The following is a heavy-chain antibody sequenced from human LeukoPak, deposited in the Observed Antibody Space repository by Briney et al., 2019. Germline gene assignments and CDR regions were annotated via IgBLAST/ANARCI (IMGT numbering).Heavy chain of an antibody. CDR1: GGSTSSYY. V-gene: IGHV4-59*01. J-gene: IGHJ4*02. CDR3: ARGEDAAPFDY. Sequence: SETLSLTCTVSGGSTSSYYWSWIRQPPGKGMDWIGYIYYSGSTSYNPSLKSRVTISVDTSKNQFSLKLGSVTAADTALYYCARGEDAAPFDYWGQGTLVTVSS. CDR2: IYYSGST. D-gene: IGHD2-15*01.